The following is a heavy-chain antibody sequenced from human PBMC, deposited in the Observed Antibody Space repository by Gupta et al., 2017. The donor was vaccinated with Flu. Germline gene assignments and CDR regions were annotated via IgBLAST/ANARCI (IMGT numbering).Heavy chain of an antibody. J-gene: IGHJ6*02. V-gene: IGHV3-33*01. CDR1: GFTFSSYG. CDR3: AQRSYYGMDV. CDR2: MSSDESKK. Sequence: QVQLVESGVGVFQHGSFLRLSCPPSGFTFSSYGMHWVRQAPGKGLEWVALMSSDESKKYYADSVKGRFTISRDNSKNTLYLQMNSLRAEDTAIYYCAQRSYYGMDVWGQGTTVTVSS.